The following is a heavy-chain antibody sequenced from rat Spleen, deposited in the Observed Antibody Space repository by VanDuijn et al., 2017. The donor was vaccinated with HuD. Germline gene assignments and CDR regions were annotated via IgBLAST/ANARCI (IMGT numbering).Heavy chain of an antibody. CDR3: TRVRTGSFDY. CDR1: GFSLTDYS. J-gene: IGHJ2*01. CDR2: MWSGGST. V-gene: IGHV2S63*01. Sequence: EVQLKESGPGLVQPSQTLSLTCTVSGFSLTDYSIHWVRQPPGKGLEWMGVMWSGGSTAYNSVLKSRLSISRDTSKSQVFLKRNSLQTEDTAIYYCTRVRTGSFDYWGQGVMVTVSS. D-gene: IGHD5-1*01.